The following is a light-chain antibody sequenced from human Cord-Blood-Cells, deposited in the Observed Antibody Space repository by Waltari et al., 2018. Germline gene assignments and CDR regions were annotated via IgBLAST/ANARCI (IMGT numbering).Light chain of an antibody. J-gene: IGLJ3*02. CDR3: QTWGTGIQV. V-gene: IGLV4-69*01. CDR2: LNSDGSH. CDR1: SGHSSYA. Sequence: QLVLTQSPSASASLGASVKLTCTLSSGHSSYAIAWHQQQPEKGPRYLMKLNSDGSHSKGDGFPDRFSGSSSGAARYHTNSSLQSEDEADYYCQTWGTGIQVFGGGTKLTVL.